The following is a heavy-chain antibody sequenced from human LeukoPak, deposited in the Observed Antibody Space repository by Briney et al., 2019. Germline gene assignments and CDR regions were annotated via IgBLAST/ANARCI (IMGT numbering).Heavy chain of an antibody. V-gene: IGHV4-30-4*01. J-gene: IGHJ3*02. CDR2: IYYSGTS. CDR1: GGSISSGDYY. Sequence: SQTLSLTCTVSGGSISSGDYYWSWIRQPPGRGLEWIGYIYYSGTSYYNPSLKSRVLISLDTSKNQFSLKLTSVTAADTAVYYCARDRTGYIGYEGDPFDIWGQGTMVTVSS. CDR3: ARDRTGYIGYEGDPFDI. D-gene: IGHD5-12*01.